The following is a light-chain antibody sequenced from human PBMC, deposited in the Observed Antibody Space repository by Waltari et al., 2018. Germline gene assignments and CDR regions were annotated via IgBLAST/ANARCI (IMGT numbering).Light chain of an antibody. V-gene: IGKV2-28*01. CDR3: MQALQTPWT. CDR2: LAF. Sequence: DIVMTQSPLSLPVTPGEPASISCRSSQSLLHSNGYTYLDWYLQKTGQSPQLLIYLAFNRASGVPDRFSGSGSGTDFTLKISRVEADDVGVYYCMQALQTPWTFGQGTRVEIK. CDR1: QSLLHSNGYTY. J-gene: IGKJ1*01.